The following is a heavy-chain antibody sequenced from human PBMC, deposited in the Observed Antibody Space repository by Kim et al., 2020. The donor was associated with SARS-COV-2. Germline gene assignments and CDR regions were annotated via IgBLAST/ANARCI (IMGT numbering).Heavy chain of an antibody. J-gene: IGHJ4*02. CDR3: AKDYRSGYSGYDIGD. CDR1: GFTFINYA. D-gene: IGHD5-12*01. V-gene: IGHV3-23*01. Sequence: GGSLRLSYTASGFTFINYAMSWVRQAPGKGLEWVSAFSSGSGGLTYYADSVKGRFTISRDNSKNTLYLQMNNLRAEDTAVYYCAKDYRSGYSGYDIGDWGQGTLVTVSS. CDR2: FSSGSGGLT.